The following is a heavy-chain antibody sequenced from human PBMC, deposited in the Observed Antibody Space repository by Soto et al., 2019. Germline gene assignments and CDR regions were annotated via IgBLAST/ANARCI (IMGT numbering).Heavy chain of an antibody. Sequence: EVQLLESGGGLVQPGGSLSLSCAASGFTFSSYAMSWVRQAPGKGLEWVSDISGSGGSTYYADSVKGRFTISRDNSKNTLYLQMNSLRAEDTAVYYCAKGVCSGGSCYPYYWGQGTLVTVSS. D-gene: IGHD2-15*01. CDR2: ISGSGGST. V-gene: IGHV3-23*01. J-gene: IGHJ4*02. CDR3: AKGVCSGGSCYPYY. CDR1: GFTFSSYA.